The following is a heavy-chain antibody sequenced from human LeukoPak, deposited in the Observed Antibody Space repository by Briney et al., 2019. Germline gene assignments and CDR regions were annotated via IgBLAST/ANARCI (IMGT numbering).Heavy chain of an antibody. Sequence: GGSLRLSCAASGFTFSSYAMSWVCQAPGKGLEWVSAISGSGGSTYYADSVKGRFTISRDNSKNTLYLQMNSLRAEDTAVYYCAKQYCSSTSCYRFDYWGQGTLVTVSS. V-gene: IGHV3-23*01. CDR2: ISGSGGST. D-gene: IGHD2-2*01. CDR1: GFTFSSYA. J-gene: IGHJ4*02. CDR3: AKQYCSSTSCYRFDY.